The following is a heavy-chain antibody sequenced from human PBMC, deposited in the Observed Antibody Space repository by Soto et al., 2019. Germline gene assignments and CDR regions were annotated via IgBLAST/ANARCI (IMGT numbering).Heavy chain of an antibody. J-gene: IGHJ6*03. V-gene: IGHV1-3*04. CDR3: ARDLNLEPPHYYLYMDV. CDR2: INTGNGYT. CDR1: GYTFISYA. Sequence: QVQLVQSGTEVKNPGASVMISCKASGYTFISYAIQWVRQAPGQRLEWMGWINTGNGYTKYSQNFQGRVTFTRDTSASTVYMELSSLTSDDTAVYYCARDLNLEPPHYYLYMDVWGKGTTVTVSS. D-gene: IGHD1-1*01.